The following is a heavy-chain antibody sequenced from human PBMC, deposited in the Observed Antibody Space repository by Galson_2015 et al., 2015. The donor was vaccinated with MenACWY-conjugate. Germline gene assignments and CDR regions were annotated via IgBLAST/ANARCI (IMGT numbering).Heavy chain of an antibody. CDR3: ARGPYGMDV. J-gene: IGHJ6*02. CDR2: INHSGST. Sequence: QVQLQESGPGLVKPSETLSLTCTVSGGSISSYYWSWIRQPPGKGLEWIGEINHSGSTNYNPSLKSRVTISVDTSKNQFSLKLSSVTAADTAVYYCARGPYGMDVWGQGTTVTVSS. CDR1: GGSISSYY. V-gene: IGHV4-34*01.